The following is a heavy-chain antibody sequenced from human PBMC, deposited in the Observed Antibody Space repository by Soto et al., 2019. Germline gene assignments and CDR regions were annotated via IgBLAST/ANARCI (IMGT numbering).Heavy chain of an antibody. CDR1: GFTFSSYG. CDR3: AKDRYSGTYPTDFDY. J-gene: IGHJ4*02. V-gene: IGHV3-30*18. CDR2: ISYDGGNE. D-gene: IGHD1-26*01. Sequence: QVQLVQSGGGVVQPGRSLRLFCAGSGFTFSSYGIHWVRQAPGKGLEWVALISYDGGNEKYTESVKDRFTISRDDSHNVAYLQMSSLRTEDTAMYYCAKDRYSGTYPTDFDYWGQGSLVTVSS.